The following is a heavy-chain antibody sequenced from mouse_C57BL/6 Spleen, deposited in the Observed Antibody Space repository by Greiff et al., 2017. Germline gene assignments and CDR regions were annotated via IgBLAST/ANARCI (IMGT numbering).Heavy chain of an antibody. J-gene: IGHJ2*01. CDR3: TRVDGYYFDY. CDR1: GFTFSSYA. Sequence: EVNVVESGEGLVKPGGSLKLSCAASGFTFSSYAMSWVRQTPEKRLEWVAYISSGGDYIYYADTVKGRFTISRDNARNTLYLQMSSLKSEDTAMYYCTRVDGYYFDYWGQGTTLTVSS. V-gene: IGHV5-9-1*02. CDR2: ISSGGDYI. D-gene: IGHD2-3*01.